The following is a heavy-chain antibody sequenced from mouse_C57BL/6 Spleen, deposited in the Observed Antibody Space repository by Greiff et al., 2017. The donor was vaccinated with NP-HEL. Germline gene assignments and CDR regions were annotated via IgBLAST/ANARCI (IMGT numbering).Heavy chain of an antibody. J-gene: IGHJ4*01. V-gene: IGHV2-6-1*01. Sequence: QVQLKQSGPGLVAPSQSLSITCTVSGFSLTSYGVHWVRQPPGKGLEWLVVIWSDGSTTYNSALKSRLSISKDNSKSQVFLKMNSLQTDDTAMYYCARHRYDYGYAMDYWGQGTSVTVSS. CDR1: GFSLTSYG. CDR2: IWSDGST. D-gene: IGHD2-4*01. CDR3: ARHRYDYGYAMDY.